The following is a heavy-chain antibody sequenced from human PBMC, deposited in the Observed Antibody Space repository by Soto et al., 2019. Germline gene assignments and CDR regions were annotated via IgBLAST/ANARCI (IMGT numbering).Heavy chain of an antibody. V-gene: IGHV1-2*02. CDR2: INPNSGAS. Sequence: ATVKVSCKTSGYTFIDYYVHWIRQAPGQGLEWVGWINPNSGASNYAQNFQGRVTMTADESTSTAYMELSSLRSEDTAVYYCARERLELYDSSGYYRYWGQGTLVTVSS. CDR3: ARERLELYDSSGYYRY. D-gene: IGHD3-22*01. CDR1: GYTFIDYY. J-gene: IGHJ4*02.